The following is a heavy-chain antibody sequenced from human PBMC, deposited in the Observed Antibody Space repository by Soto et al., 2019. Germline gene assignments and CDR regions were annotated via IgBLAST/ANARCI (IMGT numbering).Heavy chain of an antibody. CDR1: GYTFTSYG. CDR2: ISAYNYNT. D-gene: IGHD1-1*01. V-gene: IGHV1-18*01. Sequence: ASVKVSCKASGYTFTSYGLSWVRQAPGQGLEWMGRISAYNYNTNYAQKLQGRVTMTTDTSTSTAYMELRSLRAEDTALYHCAKVSPEINWNDFDYWGQGTPVTVSS. CDR3: AKVSPEINWNDFDY. J-gene: IGHJ4*02.